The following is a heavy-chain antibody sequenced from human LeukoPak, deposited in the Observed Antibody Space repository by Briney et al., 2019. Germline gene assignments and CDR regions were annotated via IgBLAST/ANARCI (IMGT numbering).Heavy chain of an antibody. CDR1: GFTFSNYW. J-gene: IGHJ3*02. V-gene: IGHV3-7*01. D-gene: IGHD5-24*01. Sequence: PGGSLILSCAASGFTFSNYWMSWVRQAPGKGLEWVANIKQDGSDKYYVDSLKGRFTISRDNAKNSLYLQMNSLRAEDTAVYYCARRWRSAFDIWGQGTMVTVSS. CDR2: IKQDGSDK. CDR3: ARRWRSAFDI.